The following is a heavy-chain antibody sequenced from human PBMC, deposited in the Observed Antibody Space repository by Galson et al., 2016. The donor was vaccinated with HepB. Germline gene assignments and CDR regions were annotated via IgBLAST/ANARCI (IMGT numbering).Heavy chain of an antibody. V-gene: IGHV1-46*01. CDR1: GYTFTNYG. CDR2: IHPNGGTT. CDR3: ARESGDPRFF. D-gene: IGHD2-21*02. Sequence: SVKVSCKASGYTFTNYGISWVRQAPGQGLEWMGMIHPNGGTTSYAQKFQGRVTITRDTSTTTVHMELSSLRSDDTAVYYCARESGDPRFFWGQGTLVTVSS. J-gene: IGHJ4*02.